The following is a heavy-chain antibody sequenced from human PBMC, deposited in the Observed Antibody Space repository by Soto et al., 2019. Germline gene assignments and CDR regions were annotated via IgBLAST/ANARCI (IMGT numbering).Heavy chain of an antibody. CDR1: GGTFSTFG. CDR2: IIPFFGTA. CDR3: AKSAPMDAGDKYYYDC. Sequence: SVKVSCKASGGTFSTFGISWVRQAPGQGLEWMGGIIPFFGTARYSQKFEDRITITADESTNTVYMDLRSLTSEDTAIYYCAKSAPMDAGDKYYYDCWVQGALVTVSS. V-gene: IGHV1-69*13. J-gene: IGHJ4*02. D-gene: IGHD4-17*01.